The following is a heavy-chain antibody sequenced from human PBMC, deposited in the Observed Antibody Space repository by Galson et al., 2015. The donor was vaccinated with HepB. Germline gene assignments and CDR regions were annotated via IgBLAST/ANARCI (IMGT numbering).Heavy chain of an antibody. D-gene: IGHD6-19*01. CDR1: GFTFRNYA. V-gene: IGHV3-23*01. J-gene: IGHJ6*02. Sequence: SLRLSCAASGFTFRNYAMSWVRQAPGKGLEWVSTISSGGGSTYYADSVKGRFTISRDNSKNTLYLQMNSLRVEDTAVYYCARGRTSGWYSDYDYYGLDVWGQGTTVTVSS. CDR3: ARGRTSGWYSDYDYYGLDV. CDR2: ISSGGGST.